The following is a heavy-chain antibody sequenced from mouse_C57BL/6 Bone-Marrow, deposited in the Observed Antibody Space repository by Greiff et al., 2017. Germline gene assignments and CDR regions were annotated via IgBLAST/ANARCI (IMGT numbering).Heavy chain of an antibody. CDR3: ARDCPWFAY. CDR1: GFTFSDSG. V-gene: IGHV5-17*01. J-gene: IGHJ3*01. Sequence: DVTLVESGGGLVKPGGSLKLSCAASGFTFSDSGMHWVRQAPEKGLEWVAYISSGSSTIYYADPVKGRFTISRDNAKNTLFLHKDTLRYEGTAMYYCARDCPWFAYWGQGTLVTVSA. CDR2: ISSGSSTI.